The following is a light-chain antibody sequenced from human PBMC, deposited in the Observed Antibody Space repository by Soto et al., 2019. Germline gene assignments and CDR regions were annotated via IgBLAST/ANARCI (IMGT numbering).Light chain of an antibody. CDR3: LQDYNYPRT. CDR1: QDIRND. CDR2: AAS. J-gene: IGKJ1*01. Sequence: AIQMTQSPSSLSASVGDRVTITCRSSQDIRNDVVWFQQNPGKAPKLLIYAASTLQNGVPCRFSGSASGRDFNLTISSLQPEDFATYYCLQDYNYPRTFGQGTKVE. V-gene: IGKV1-6*01.